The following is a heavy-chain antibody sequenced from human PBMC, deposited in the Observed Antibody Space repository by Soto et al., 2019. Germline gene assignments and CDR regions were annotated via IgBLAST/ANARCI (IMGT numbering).Heavy chain of an antibody. CDR3: AKDRSSHIWGGYRFWDY. D-gene: IGHD3-16*02. CDR2: ISGSGANT. Sequence: GGSLRLSCAASGFTFSSYAMSWVRQAPGKGLEWVSAISGSGANTYYADSGKGRFTMPRDTSTNTLYLQMNSLRAEDTAVYYCAKDRSSHIWGGYRFWDYWGQGTLVTVSS. V-gene: IGHV3-23*01. J-gene: IGHJ4*02. CDR1: GFTFSSYA.